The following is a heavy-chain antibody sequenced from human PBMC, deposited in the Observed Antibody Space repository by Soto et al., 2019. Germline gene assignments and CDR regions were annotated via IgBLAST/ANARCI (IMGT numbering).Heavy chain of an antibody. CDR1: GGSFSGYY. CDR3: ARGLGSSSSYFDY. CDR2: INHSGSI. J-gene: IGHJ4*02. D-gene: IGHD6-6*01. Sequence: SETLSLSCAGYGGSFSGYYWSWIRQPPGKGLEWIGEINHSGSINYNPSLKSRVTISVDTSKNQFSLNLSSVTAADTAVYYCARGLGSSSSYFDYWGQGTLVTVSS. V-gene: IGHV4-34*01.